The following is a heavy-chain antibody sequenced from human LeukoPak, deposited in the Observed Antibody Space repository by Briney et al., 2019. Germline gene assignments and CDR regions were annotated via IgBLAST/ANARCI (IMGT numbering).Heavy chain of an antibody. Sequence: GGSLRLSCAASGFTFSSYAMSWVRQAPGKGLEWVSVIYHSGNTDYADSVKGRFTISRDNSKNTVYLQMSSLRAEDTAVYYCARVRVTGYSNFAYWGQGTLVTVSS. CDR1: GFTFSSYA. J-gene: IGHJ4*02. D-gene: IGHD3-9*01. V-gene: IGHV3-23*05. CDR2: IYHSGNT. CDR3: ARVRVTGYSNFAY.